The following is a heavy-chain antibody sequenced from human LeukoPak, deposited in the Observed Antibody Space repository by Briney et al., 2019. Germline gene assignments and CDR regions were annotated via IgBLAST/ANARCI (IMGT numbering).Heavy chain of an antibody. CDR2: INTNTGNP. CDR3: ARGRLYDIWD. CDR1: GYTLTRYE. D-gene: IGHD3-9*01. Sequence: ASVKVSCKDSGYTLTRYEMNWVRQAPGQGLEWMGWINTNTGNPTYAQGFTGRFVFSLDTSVSTAYLQISSLKAADTAVYYCARGRLYDIWDWGQGTLVTVSS. J-gene: IGHJ4*02. V-gene: IGHV7-4-1*02.